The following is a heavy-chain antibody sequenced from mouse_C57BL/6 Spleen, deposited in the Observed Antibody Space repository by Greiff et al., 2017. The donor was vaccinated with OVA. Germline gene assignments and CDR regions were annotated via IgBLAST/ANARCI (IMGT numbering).Heavy chain of an antibody. D-gene: IGHD2-2*01. J-gene: IGHJ1*03. CDR1: GYTFTSYG. CDR2: IYPRSGNT. V-gene: IGHV1-81*01. Sequence: QVQLQQSGAELARPGASVKLSCKASGYTFTSYGISWVKQRTGQGLEWIGEIYPRSGNTYYNEQFKGKATLTADKSSSTAYMELRSLTSEDAAVYFCARLVTRYFDVWGTGTTVTVSS. CDR3: ARLVTRYFDV.